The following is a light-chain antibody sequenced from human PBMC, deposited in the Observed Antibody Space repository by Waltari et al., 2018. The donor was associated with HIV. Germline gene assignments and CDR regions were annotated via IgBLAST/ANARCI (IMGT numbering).Light chain of an antibody. CDR2: DKN. CDR1: SSNIANNY. CDR3: GTWDSSLSAEV. V-gene: IGLV1-51*01. Sequence: QSVLTQPPSVSAAPGQKVTISCSGTSSNIANNYVSWYHHLPGTAPKLLIYDKNKRPSGIPDRFSGSKSGTSATLGITGLQTGDEADYYCGTWDSSLSAEVFGTGTKVTVL. J-gene: IGLJ1*01.